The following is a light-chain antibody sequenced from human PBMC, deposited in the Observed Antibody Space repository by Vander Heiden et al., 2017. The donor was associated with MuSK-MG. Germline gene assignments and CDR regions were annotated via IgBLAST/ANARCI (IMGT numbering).Light chain of an antibody. V-gene: IGLV2-14*03. J-gene: IGLJ3*02. Sequence: QPALTQPASVSASPGRSLTISCTGTSRDIGAYDYVYWYQQHPGKAPKLIIYDVSYRPSGVSSRFSGSKSGNTASLTISGLQAEDEADYFCSSSTASSPCVFGGGTKVTVL. CDR1: SRDIGAYDY. CDR2: DVS. CDR3: SSSTASSPCV.